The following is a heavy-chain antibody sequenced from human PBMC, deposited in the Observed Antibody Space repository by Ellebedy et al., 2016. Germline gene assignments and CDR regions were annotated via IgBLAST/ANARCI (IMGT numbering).Heavy chain of an antibody. J-gene: IGHJ4*02. CDR2: ISGDGDIT. CDR3: YYGPYSGS. CDR1: GLNFNTFF. D-gene: IGHD4-17*01. V-gene: IGHV3-23*01. Sequence: GESLKISXTASGLNFNTFFMTWVRQAPGGGLEWFSTISGDGDITFSADSVKGRFTVSRDNSRNTLFLQMNSLRAEDTAIYYCYYGPYSGSWGQGTLVTVSS.